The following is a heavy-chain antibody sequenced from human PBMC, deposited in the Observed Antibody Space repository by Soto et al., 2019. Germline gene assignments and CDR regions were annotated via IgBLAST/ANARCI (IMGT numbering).Heavy chain of an antibody. Sequence: QVKLVQSGTEVKKPGASIKVSCKASGYSFATSGMSWVRQAPGQGLEWMGWISAYNGNTNYDQNLQDRVTMTTDTSTNTAYLEVRNLRSDDTAGYYCARAGQYYDASGYANRGQGTLVTVSS. CDR1: GYSFATSG. D-gene: IGHD3-22*01. J-gene: IGHJ4*02. CDR3: ARAGQYYDASGYAN. V-gene: IGHV1-18*01. CDR2: ISAYNGNT.